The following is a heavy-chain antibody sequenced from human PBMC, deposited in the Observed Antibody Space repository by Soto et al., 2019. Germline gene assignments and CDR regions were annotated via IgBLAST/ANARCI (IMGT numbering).Heavy chain of an antibody. J-gene: IGHJ4*02. V-gene: IGHV1-69*02. CDR1: GCTFSSST. Sequence: SVKVSCKASGCTFSSSTISWVRQAPGQGLEWMGRIIPILGIANYAQKFQGRVTITADKSTSTAYMELSSLRSEDTAVYYCASRSETYYYGSGSSKIIDYWGQGTLVTVSS. CDR2: IIPILGIA. D-gene: IGHD3-10*01. CDR3: ASRSETYYYGSGSSKIIDY.